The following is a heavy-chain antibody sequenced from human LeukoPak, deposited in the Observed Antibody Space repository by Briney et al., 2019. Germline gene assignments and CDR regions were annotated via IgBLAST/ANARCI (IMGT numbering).Heavy chain of an antibody. V-gene: IGHV1-69*13. Sequence: ASVKVSCKASGGTFSSYAISWVRQAPGQGLEWMGGIIPIFGTANYAQKFQGRVTITADESTSTAYVELSSLRSEDTAVYYCARVQRTYDSSGYYYYYGMDVWGQGTTVTVSS. CDR1: GGTFSSYA. J-gene: IGHJ6*02. CDR3: ARVQRTYDSSGYYYYYGMDV. D-gene: IGHD3-22*01. CDR2: IIPIFGTA.